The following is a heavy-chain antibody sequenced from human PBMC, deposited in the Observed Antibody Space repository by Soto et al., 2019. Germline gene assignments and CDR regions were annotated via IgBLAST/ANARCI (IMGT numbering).Heavy chain of an antibody. J-gene: IGHJ4*02. CDR3: ARLPAYYDFWSGYYGPNFDY. V-gene: IGHV4-34*01. CDR2: INHSGGT. Sequence: PSETLSLTCAVYGGSFSGYYWSWIRQPPGKGLEWIGEINHSGGTNYNSSLKSRVTISVDTSKNQFSLKLSSVTAADTAVYYCARLPAYYDFWSGYYGPNFDYWGQGTLVTVSS. CDR1: GGSFSGYY. D-gene: IGHD3-3*01.